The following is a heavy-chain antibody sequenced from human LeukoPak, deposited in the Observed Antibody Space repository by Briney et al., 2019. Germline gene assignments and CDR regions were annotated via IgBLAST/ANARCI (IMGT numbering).Heavy chain of an antibody. CDR1: XFXXSXSS. CDR3: ASGARSSRPHFQH. J-gene: IGHJ1*01. CDR2: ISSSSSTX. D-gene: IGHD6-13*01. V-gene: IGHV3-48*02. Sequence: GGSLRLSCAASXFXXSXSSXXXLXXXXXXXXXXXXYISSSSSTXSXAXSVKGRLNTSXDHAQKSLYLQMTSLRDEDTAVYYCASGARSSRPHFQHWGQGTLVTVSS.